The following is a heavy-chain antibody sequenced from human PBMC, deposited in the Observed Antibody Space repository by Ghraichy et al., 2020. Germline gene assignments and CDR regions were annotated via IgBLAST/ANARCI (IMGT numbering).Heavy chain of an antibody. D-gene: IGHD6-13*01. CDR1: GGSFSGYY. CDR2: INHSGST. Sequence: ETLSLTCAVYGGSFSGYYWSWIRQPPGKGLEWIGEINHSGSTNYNPSLKSRVTISVDTSKNQFSLKLSSVTAADTAVYYCARGEAAAEGDYWGQGTLVTVSS. CDR3: ARGEAAAEGDY. V-gene: IGHV4-34*01. J-gene: IGHJ4*02.